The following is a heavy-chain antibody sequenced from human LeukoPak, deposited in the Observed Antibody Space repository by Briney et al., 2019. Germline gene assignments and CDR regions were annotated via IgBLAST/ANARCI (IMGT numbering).Heavy chain of an antibody. Sequence: GRSLRLSCAASGFTFSNYGMSWVRQAPGKGLEWVSAISDDGRSTYYADSVKGRFTISKDNSKKTLSLQMNNLRAEDTAVYYCAKRVPYSSSSVYFDYWGQGTLVTVSS. J-gene: IGHJ4*02. D-gene: IGHD6-6*01. CDR3: AKRVPYSSSSVYFDY. CDR2: ISDDGRST. CDR1: GFTFSNYG. V-gene: IGHV3-23*01.